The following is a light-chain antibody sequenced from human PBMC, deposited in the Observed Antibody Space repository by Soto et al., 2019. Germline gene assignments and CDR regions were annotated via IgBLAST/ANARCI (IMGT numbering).Light chain of an antibody. V-gene: IGKV1-5*03. CDR3: QQYNSYPLT. CDR1: ESFSSW. CDR2: KAF. J-gene: IGKJ4*01. Sequence: IQMTQSPSTLSASVGDRVTITCRASESFSSWLAWYQHKPGKDTKLLIYKAFRLESGVPSRFSGSGSGTEFTLTISSLQPNDFATYSCQQYNSYPLTFGGGTKVELK.